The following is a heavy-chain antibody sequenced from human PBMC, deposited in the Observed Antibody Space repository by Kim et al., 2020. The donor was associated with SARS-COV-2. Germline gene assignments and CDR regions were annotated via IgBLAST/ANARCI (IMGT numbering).Heavy chain of an antibody. J-gene: IGHJ4*02. D-gene: IGHD2-2*01. Sequence: SETLSLTCAVYGGSFSGYYWSWIRQPPGKGLEWIGEINHSGSTNYNPSLKSRVTISVDTSKNQFSLKLSSVTAADTAVYYCAREEYCSSTSCLYFDYWGQGTLVTVSS. CDR1: GGSFSGYY. CDR3: AREEYCSSTSCLYFDY. CDR2: INHSGST. V-gene: IGHV4-34*01.